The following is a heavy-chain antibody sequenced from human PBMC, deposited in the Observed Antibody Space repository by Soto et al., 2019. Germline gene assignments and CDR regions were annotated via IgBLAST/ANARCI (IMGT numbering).Heavy chain of an antibody. CDR2: ISAGGVST. V-gene: IGHV3-23*01. CDR1: GFTFGFNA. D-gene: IGHD3-3*01. J-gene: IGHJ6*02. Sequence: PGGSLRLSCAATGFTFGFNALSWVRQAPGKGLEWVSSISAGGVSTNYADSVRGRFTISRDNAKNSLYLQMNSLRDEDTAVYFCARDGRARSAYSSDYYYFSGMDVWGQGTTVTVS. CDR3: ARDGRARSAYSSDYYYFSGMDV.